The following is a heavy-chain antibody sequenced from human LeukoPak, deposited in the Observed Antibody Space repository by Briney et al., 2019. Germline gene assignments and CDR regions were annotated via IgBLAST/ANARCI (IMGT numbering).Heavy chain of an antibody. J-gene: IGHJ4*02. CDR1: GGTFSSYA. CDR3: SAEVAATPGY. V-gene: IGHV1-69*13. D-gene: IGHD2-15*01. CDR2: IIPIFGTA. Sequence: SVKVSCKASGGTFSSYAISWVRQAPGQGLEWMGGIIPIFGTANYAQKFQGRVTITADESTSTAYMELSSLRSEDTAVYYCSAEVAATPGYWGQGTLVTVSS.